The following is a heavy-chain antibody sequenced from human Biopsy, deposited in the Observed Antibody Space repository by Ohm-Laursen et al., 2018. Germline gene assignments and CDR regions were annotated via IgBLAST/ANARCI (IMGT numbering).Heavy chain of an antibody. V-gene: IGHV1-69*04. J-gene: IGHJ4*02. D-gene: IGHD3-3*01. CDR1: GGPSSNYA. Sequence: SSVKVSCKASGGPSSNYAFSWVRQAPGQGLEWVGRIVPILGHLNYAQRFQGRVSTTADKSTAYVYMELSRLTSGDTAVYYCAADADGYYTEFDYWGPGTLVTVSS. CDR2: IVPILGHL. CDR3: AADADGYYTEFDY.